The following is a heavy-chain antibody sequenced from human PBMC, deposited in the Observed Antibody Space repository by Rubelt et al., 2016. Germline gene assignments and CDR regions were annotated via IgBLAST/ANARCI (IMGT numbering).Heavy chain of an antibody. CDR1: SYW. D-gene: IGHD2-15*01. CDR2: INSDGSST. V-gene: IGHV3-74*01. J-gene: IGHJ4*02. Sequence: SYWMHWVRQAPGKGLVWVSRINSDGSSTNYADSVKGRFTISSDNAKNTLSLQMNSLRAEDTAVYYCARGGRYCSGGNCYEGFFDYWGQGTLVTVSS. CDR3: ARGGRYCSGGNCYEGFFDY.